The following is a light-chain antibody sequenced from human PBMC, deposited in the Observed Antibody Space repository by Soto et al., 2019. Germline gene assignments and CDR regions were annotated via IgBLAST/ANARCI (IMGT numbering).Light chain of an antibody. CDR1: QSISTW. CDR3: QQYIIRWT. J-gene: IGKJ1*01. V-gene: IGKV1-5*03. CDR2: KAS. Sequence: DIQMTQSPSTLSASVGDRVTITCRASQSISTWLAWYQQKPGKAPKLLIYKASSLESGVPSRFSGSGSGTEFTLTISSLQPDDFAPFYCQQYIIRWTFGQGTKVEIK.